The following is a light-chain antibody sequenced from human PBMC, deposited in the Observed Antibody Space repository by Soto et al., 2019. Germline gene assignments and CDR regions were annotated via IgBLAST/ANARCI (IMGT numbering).Light chain of an antibody. J-gene: IGKJ2*01. CDR2: GAS. V-gene: IGKV3-20*01. Sequence: ETVLTQSPGTLSLSPGERVTLSCRASQTVSSNYLAWYQQKPGQAPRLLIYGASSRAPGIPDRFSGSGSGTDFTLTITRLEPEDFAVYYCQQYGSSPRTFGQGTKLEI. CDR3: QQYGSSPRT. CDR1: QTVSSNY.